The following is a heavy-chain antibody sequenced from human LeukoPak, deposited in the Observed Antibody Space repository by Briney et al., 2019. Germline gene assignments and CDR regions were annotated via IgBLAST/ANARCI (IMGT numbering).Heavy chain of an antibody. D-gene: IGHD4-23*01. J-gene: IGHJ4*02. CDR3: ARGGGGNPGSFDY. V-gene: IGHV4-59*01. Sequence: SETLSLTCTVSGGSISSYYWSWIRQPPGKGLEWIGYIYYSGSTNYNPSLKGRVTISVDTSKNQFSLKLSSVTAADTAVYYCARGGGGNPGSFDYWGQGTLVTVSS. CDR1: GGSISSYY. CDR2: IYYSGST.